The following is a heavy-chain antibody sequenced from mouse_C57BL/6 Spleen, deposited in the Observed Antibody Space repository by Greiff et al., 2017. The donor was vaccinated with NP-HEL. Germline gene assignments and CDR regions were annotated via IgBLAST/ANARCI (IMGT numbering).Heavy chain of an antibody. D-gene: IGHD2-2*01. CDR3: AGGYDGHFDY. V-gene: IGHV1-66*01. CDR1: GYSFTSYY. Sequence: VQLQQSGPELVKPGASVKISCKASGYSFTSYYIHWVKQRPGQGLEWIGWIYPGSGNTKYNEKFKGKATLTADTSSSTAYMQLSSLTSEDSAVYYCAGGYDGHFDYWGQGTTLTVSS. J-gene: IGHJ2*01. CDR2: IYPGSGNT.